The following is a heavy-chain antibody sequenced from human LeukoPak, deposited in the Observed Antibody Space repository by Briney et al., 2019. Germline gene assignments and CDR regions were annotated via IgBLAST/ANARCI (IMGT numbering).Heavy chain of an antibody. D-gene: IGHD1-1*01. CDR1: GGSVTSGAYY. CDR2: IFYSGTT. CDR3: ARVRLNEDYFDY. Sequence: TSETLSLTCTVSGGSVTSGAYYWSWLRQPPGKGLEWIGYIFYSGTTYYNPSLKSRVIISVDTSRNQFSLKLNSVTAADTAVYYCARVRLNEDYFDYWGQGTLVTVSS. J-gene: IGHJ4*02. V-gene: IGHV4-30-4*01.